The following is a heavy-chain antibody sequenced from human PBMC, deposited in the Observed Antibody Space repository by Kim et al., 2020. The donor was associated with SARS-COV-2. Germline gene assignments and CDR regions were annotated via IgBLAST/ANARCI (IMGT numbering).Heavy chain of an antibody. Sequence: SETLSLTCTVSGGSISSYYWSWIRQPPGKGLEWIGYINYSGSTNYNPSLKSRVTISVDTSKNQFSLKLSSVTAADTAVYYCARVWGAGYSSGWYYYYYYMDVWGKGTTVTVSS. CDR2: INYSGST. CDR1: GGSISSYY. CDR3: ARVWGAGYSSGWYYYYYYMDV. D-gene: IGHD6-19*01. V-gene: IGHV4-59*08. J-gene: IGHJ6*03.